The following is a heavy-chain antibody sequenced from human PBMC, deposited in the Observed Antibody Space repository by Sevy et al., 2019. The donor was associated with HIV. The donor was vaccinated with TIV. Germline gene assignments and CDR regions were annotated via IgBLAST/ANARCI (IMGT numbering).Heavy chain of an antibody. CDR1: GFSFSSYV. Sequence: GGSLRLSCAASGFSFSSYVMHWVRQAPGKGLEWVAVVSYDGSDKYYEDSVKGRCTISRENSKTTLYLQMNSLRPQDTAVYYCAKAYGSGSHYNSYYFDYWGQGTLVTVSS. V-gene: IGHV3-30*18. CDR3: AKAYGSGSHYNSYYFDY. D-gene: IGHD3-10*01. CDR2: VSYDGSDK. J-gene: IGHJ4*02.